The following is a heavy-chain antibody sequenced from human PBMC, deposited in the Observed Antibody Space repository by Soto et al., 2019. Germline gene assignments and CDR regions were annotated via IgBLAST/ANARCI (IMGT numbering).Heavy chain of an antibody. J-gene: IGHJ4*02. Sequence: SETLSLTCTVSGGSISSYYWSWIRQPPGKGLEWIGYIYYSGSTNYNPSLKSRVTISVDTSKNQFPLKLSSVTAADTAVYYCARGGGSYFYYFDYWGQGTLVTVSS. V-gene: IGHV4-59*01. D-gene: IGHD1-26*01. CDR3: ARGGGSYFYYFDY. CDR2: IYYSGST. CDR1: GGSISSYY.